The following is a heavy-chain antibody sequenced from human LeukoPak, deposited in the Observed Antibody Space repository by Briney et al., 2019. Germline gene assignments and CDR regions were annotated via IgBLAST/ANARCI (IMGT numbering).Heavy chain of an antibody. CDR1: GGTFSSYA. Sequence: SVKVSCKASGGTFSSYAISWVRQAPGQGLGWMGGIIPIFGTANYAQKFQGRVTITADESTSTAYMELSSLRSEDTAVYYCARTQLNPIAAPPAHDAYYFDYWGQGTLVTVSS. CDR3: ARTQLNPIAAPPAHDAYYFDY. CDR2: IIPIFGTA. J-gene: IGHJ4*02. V-gene: IGHV1-69*01. D-gene: IGHD6-6*01.